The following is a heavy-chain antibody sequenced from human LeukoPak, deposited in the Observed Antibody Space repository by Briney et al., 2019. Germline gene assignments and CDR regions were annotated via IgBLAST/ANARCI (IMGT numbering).Heavy chain of an antibody. J-gene: IGHJ6*02. Sequence: PGGSLRLSCAASGFTFSSYSMNWVRQAPGKGLEWVSGISWNSGRIGYADSVKGRFTISRDNAKNSLYLQMNSLRAEDTALYYCAKASGIAAAAGRGDYYYYGMDVWGQGTTVTVSS. V-gene: IGHV3-9*01. D-gene: IGHD6-13*01. CDR2: ISWNSGRI. CDR3: AKASGIAAAAGRGDYYYYGMDV. CDR1: GFTFSSYS.